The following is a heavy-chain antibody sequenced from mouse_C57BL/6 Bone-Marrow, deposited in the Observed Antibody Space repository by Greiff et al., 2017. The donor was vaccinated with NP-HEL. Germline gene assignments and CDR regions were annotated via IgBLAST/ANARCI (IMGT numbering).Heavy chain of an antibody. CDR2: IYPSDSET. CDR3: ARSNYYGYGRYFDY. J-gene: IGHJ2*01. Sequence: VQLQQPGAELVRPGSSVKLSCKASGYTFTSYWMDWVKQRPGQGLEWIGNIYPSDSETHYNQKFKDKATLTVDKSSRTAYMQLSSLTSEDSAVYYCARSNYYGYGRYFDYWGQGTTLTVSS. D-gene: IGHD2-2*01. V-gene: IGHV1-61*01. CDR1: GYTFTSYW.